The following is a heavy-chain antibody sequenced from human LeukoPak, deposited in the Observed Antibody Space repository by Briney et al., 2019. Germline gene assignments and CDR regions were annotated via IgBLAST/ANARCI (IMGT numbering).Heavy chain of an antibody. J-gene: IGHJ3*02. CDR1: GFTFSNYN. CDR2: ISSRGSYT. CDR3: ARIDAFDI. Sequence: GGSLRLSCAASGFTFSNYNMNWVRQAPGKGLEWVSYISSRGSYTYYADSVKGRFTVSRDNAKNSLYLQMNSLRAEDTAVYYCARIDAFDIWGQGTMVTVSS. V-gene: IGHV3-21*06.